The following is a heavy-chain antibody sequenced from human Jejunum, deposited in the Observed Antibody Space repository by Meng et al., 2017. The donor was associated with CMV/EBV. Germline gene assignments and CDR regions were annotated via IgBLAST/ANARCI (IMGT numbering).Heavy chain of an antibody. CDR3: ATTSGSSY. Sequence: SCAASGFAFSSYSMNWVRQAPGKGLEWVAHIKQDGSAKYYVDSVRGRFTISRDNTENSLFLQMNTLRVEDTAVYYCATTSGSSYWGQGALVTVSS. J-gene: IGHJ4*02. CDR1: GFAFSSYS. V-gene: IGHV3-7*01. CDR2: IKQDGSAK. D-gene: IGHD6-6*01.